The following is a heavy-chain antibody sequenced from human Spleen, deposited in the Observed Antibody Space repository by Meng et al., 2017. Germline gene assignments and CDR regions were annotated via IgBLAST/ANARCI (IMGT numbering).Heavy chain of an antibody. Sequence: GGLLRPSCAAPGSNFDNYWLYWVRQAPGEGRVWVSRINSDASSTDHADSVKGRFTTPRDSAKNTLYLQINRLRAEDTAVYYCARGGGSEYGSYPYYYYGMAVWGQGTTVTVSS. CDR2: INSDASST. CDR3: ARGGGSEYGSYPYYYYGMAV. J-gene: IGHJ6*02. V-gene: IGHV3-74*01. CDR1: GSNFDNYW. D-gene: IGHD1-26*01.